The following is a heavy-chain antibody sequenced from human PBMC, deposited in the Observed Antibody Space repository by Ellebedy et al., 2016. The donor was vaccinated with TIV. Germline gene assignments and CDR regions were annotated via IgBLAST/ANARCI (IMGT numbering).Heavy chain of an antibody. CDR3: ARGPQHLVPLDY. CDR1: GGSISSYH. Sequence: MPSETLSLTCTVSGGSISSYHWSWIRQPAGKGLEWIGRIYSSGSTIYNPSLKRRVTMSVDTSKNQFSLKLNSVTAADTAVYYCARGPQHLVPLDYWGQGMLVTVSS. J-gene: IGHJ4*02. V-gene: IGHV4-4*07. D-gene: IGHD6-13*01. CDR2: IYSSGST.